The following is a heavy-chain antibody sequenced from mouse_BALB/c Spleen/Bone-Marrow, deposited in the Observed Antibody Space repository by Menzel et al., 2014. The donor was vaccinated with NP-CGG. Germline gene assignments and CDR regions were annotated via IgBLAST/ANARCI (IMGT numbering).Heavy chain of an antibody. CDR2: IDPFNGDT. D-gene: IGHD2-4*01. V-gene: IGHV1S135*01. J-gene: IGHJ3*01. CDR1: GYSFTSYY. CDR3: ARRVITTGPGFAY. Sequence: VQLKESGPELMKPGASVKISCKASGYSFTSYYMHWAKQSHGKSLEWIGYIDPFNGDTNYNQKFKGKATLTVDKSSSTAYMHLSSLTSEDSAVYYCARRVITTGPGFAYWGQGTLVTVSA.